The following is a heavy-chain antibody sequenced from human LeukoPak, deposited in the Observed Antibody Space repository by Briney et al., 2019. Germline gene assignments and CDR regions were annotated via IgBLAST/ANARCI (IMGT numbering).Heavy chain of an antibody. Sequence: SETLSLTCTVSGGSIGSSGYYWTWIRQPPGKGLEWIGSIYYSGSTYYNPSLESRVTISGDTSKNQFSLKLTSVTAADTAVYYCARWYSGSYHYWGQGTLVTVSS. CDR1: GGSIGSSGYY. J-gene: IGHJ4*02. D-gene: IGHD1-26*01. V-gene: IGHV4-39*01. CDR3: ARWYSGSYHY. CDR2: IYYSGST.